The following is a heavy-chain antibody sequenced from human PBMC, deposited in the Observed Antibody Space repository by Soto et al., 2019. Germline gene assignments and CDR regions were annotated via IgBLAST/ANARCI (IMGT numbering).Heavy chain of an antibody. Sequence: QVQLVQSGAEVKKPGSSVKVSCKASGGIFSTYAISWLRQAPGQGLEWMGGIIPIFGTPNYAQRFQGRGTITADESTSTGYRELSRLRSEDTAVCYCARDRDDYGSGNYYNRIDFWGQGTLVTVSS. J-gene: IGHJ4*02. CDR2: IIPIFGTP. CDR1: GGIFSTYA. D-gene: IGHD3-10*01. V-gene: IGHV1-69*01. CDR3: ARDRDDYGSGNYYNRIDF.